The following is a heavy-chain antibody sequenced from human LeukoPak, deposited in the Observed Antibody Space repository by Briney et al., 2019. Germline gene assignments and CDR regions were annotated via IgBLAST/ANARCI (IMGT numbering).Heavy chain of an antibody. J-gene: IGHJ4*02. CDR2: IFYSGST. D-gene: IGHD4-17*01. V-gene: IGHV4-39*01. CDR3: ARQMNTVTADY. CDR1: GVSISSSSYF. Sequence: SETLSLTCTVSGVSISSSSYFWGWLRQPPGKGLEWIGSIFYSGSTYYNPSLNSRVTISIDTSKNQFSLMQSSVTAADTAVYYCARQMNTVTADYWGEGTLVTVSS.